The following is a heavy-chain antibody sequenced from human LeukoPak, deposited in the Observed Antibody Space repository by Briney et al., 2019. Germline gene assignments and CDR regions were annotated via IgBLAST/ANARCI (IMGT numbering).Heavy chain of an antibody. CDR2: IRYDGSNK. D-gene: IGHD2-21*02. J-gene: IGHJ4*02. CDR3: AKFLYVVTANNYFDY. V-gene: IGHV3-30*02. Sequence: PGGSLRLSCAASGFTFSSYGMHWVRQAPGKGLEWVAFIRYDGSNKYYADSVKGRFTISRDNSKNTLYLQMNSLRAEDTAVYYCAKFLYVVTANNYFDYWGQGTLVTVSS. CDR1: GFTFSSYG.